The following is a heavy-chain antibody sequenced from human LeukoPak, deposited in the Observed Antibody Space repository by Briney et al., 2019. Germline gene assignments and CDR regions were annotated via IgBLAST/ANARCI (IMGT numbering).Heavy chain of an antibody. J-gene: IGHJ4*02. CDR3: ASNNGFIQLRS. CDR2: IYYSGST. Sequence: SQTLSLTCTVSGGSISSYYWSWIRQPPGKGLEWIGYIYYSGSTNYNPSLKSRVTISVDTSKNQFSLKLSSVTAADTAVYYCASNNGFIQLRSWGQGTLVTVSS. D-gene: IGHD5-18*01. CDR1: GGSISSYY. V-gene: IGHV4-59*01.